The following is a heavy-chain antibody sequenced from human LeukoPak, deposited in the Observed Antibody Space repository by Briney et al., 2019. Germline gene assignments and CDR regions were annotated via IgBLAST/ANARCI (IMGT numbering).Heavy chain of an antibody. CDR3: VRVGGAFDI. CDR2: ISDSGDST. Sequence: GGSLRLSCAASGFTLSNFAISWVRQAPGKGLEWGSGISDSGDSTYYADSVKGRFTVSRDNSKNSLDLQMNSLRVEDTALYYCVRVGGAFDIWGPGTMVTVSS. J-gene: IGHJ3*02. V-gene: IGHV3-23*01. CDR1: GFTLSNFA. D-gene: IGHD3-16*01.